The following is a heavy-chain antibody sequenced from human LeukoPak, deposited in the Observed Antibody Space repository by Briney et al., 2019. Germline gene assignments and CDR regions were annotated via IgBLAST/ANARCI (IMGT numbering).Heavy chain of an antibody. D-gene: IGHD3-10*01. V-gene: IGHV1-24*01. CDR3: ATTNYGSGSYYPDY. Sequence: EASVKVSCKVSGYTLTELSMHWVRQAPGKGLEWMGGFDPEDGETIYAQKFQGRVTMTEDTSTDTAYMELSSLRSEDTAVYYCATTNYGSGSYYPDYWGQGTLVTVSS. J-gene: IGHJ4*02. CDR1: GYTLTELS. CDR2: FDPEDGET.